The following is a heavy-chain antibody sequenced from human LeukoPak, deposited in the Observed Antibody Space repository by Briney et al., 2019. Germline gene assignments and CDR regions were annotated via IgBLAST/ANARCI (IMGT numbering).Heavy chain of an antibody. J-gene: IGHJ4*02. CDR2: IYYSGST. D-gene: IGHD3-10*01. Sequence: PSETLSLTCTVSGGSISSYYWSWIRQPPGKGLEWIGYIYYSGSTNYNPSLKSRVTISVDTSKNQFSLKLSSVTAADTAVYYCARDAFGELGGVVYWGQGTLVTVSS. CDR1: GGSISSYY. V-gene: IGHV4-59*12. CDR3: ARDAFGELGGVVY.